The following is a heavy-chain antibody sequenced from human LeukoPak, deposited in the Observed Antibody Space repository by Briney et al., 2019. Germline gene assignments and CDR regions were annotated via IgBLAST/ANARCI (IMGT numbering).Heavy chain of an antibody. D-gene: IGHD2-2*01. V-gene: IGHV7-4-1*02. J-gene: IGHJ4*02. Sequence: GASVKVSCKASGYTFTSYAMNWVRQAPGQGLEWMGWINTNTGNPTYAQGFTGRFVFSLDTSVSTAYLQISSLKAEDTAVYYCAREGSSKWSSGKIDYWGQGTLVTVSS. CDR2: INTNTGNP. CDR1: GYTFTSYA. CDR3: AREGSSKWSSGKIDY.